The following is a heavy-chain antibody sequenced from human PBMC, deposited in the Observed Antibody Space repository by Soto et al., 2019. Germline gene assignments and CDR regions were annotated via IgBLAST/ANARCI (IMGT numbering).Heavy chain of an antibody. J-gene: IGHJ4*02. CDR3: AKDRGGSGWPELDG. CDR2: ITADGGGT. Sequence: EVQLLESGGGLGQPGGSLRLSCTASRFTFSSYIMNWVRQAPGKGLEWISTITADGGGTFYADSVKGRFTISRDNSKNSLYLQMDNLRAEDTALYYCAKDRGGSGWPELDGWGQGTQVTVSS. CDR1: RFTFSSYI. V-gene: IGHV3-23*01. D-gene: IGHD6-19*01.